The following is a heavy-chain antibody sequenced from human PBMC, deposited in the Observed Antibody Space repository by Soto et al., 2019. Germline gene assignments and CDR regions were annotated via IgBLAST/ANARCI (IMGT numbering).Heavy chain of an antibody. Sequence: GASVKVSCKASGYTFTSYGISWVRQAPGQGLEWMGWISAYNGNTNYAQKLQGRVTMTTDTSTSTAYMEMRSLRSDDTAVYYCARDRAFGGYSSSSALDYWGQGTLVTVSS. D-gene: IGHD6-6*01. CDR1: GYTFTSYG. CDR3: ARDRAFGGYSSSSALDY. J-gene: IGHJ4*02. CDR2: ISAYNGNT. V-gene: IGHV1-18*01.